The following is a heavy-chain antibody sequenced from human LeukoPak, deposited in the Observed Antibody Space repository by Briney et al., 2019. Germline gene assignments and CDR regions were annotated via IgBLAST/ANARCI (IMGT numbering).Heavy chain of an antibody. V-gene: IGHV1-18*01. CDR3: ARDRRGSYYREYYFDY. CDR2: ISAYNGNT. J-gene: IGHJ4*02. Sequence: GASVKVSCKASGYTFTSYGISWVLQAPGQGLEWMGWISAYNGNTNYAQKLQGRVTMTTDTSTSTAYMELRSLRSDDTAVYYCARDRRGSYYREYYFDYWGQGTLVTVSS. D-gene: IGHD1-26*01. CDR1: GYTFTSYG.